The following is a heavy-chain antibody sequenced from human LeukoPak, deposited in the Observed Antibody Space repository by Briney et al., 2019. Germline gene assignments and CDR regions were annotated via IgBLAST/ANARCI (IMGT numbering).Heavy chain of an antibody. V-gene: IGHV4-30-4*08. CDR1: GGSISSGDYY. CDR3: ARDRLAIYSSSWYEWDAFDI. D-gene: IGHD6-13*01. Sequence: PSETLSLTCTVSGGSISSGDYYWSWIRQPPGKGLEWIGYIYYSGSTYYNPSLKSRVTISVDTSKNQFSLKLSSVTAADTAVYYCARDRLAIYSSSWYEWDAFDIWGQGTMVTVSS. CDR2: IYYSGST. J-gene: IGHJ3*02.